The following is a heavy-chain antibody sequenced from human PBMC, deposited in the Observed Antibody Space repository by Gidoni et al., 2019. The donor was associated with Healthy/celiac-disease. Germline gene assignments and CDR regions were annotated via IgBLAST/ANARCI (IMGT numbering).Heavy chain of an antibody. Sequence: EVQLVEAGRGLVKPGRSLRLYCTASGFTFGEYAMSGFRQAPGKGLEWVGFIRRKDYGGTTEYAVSVKGRFTISRDDSKSIAYLQMNSLKTEDTAVYYCTREASDIVATAFDYWGQGTLVTVSS. CDR3: TREASDIVATAFDY. CDR2: IRRKDYGGTT. V-gene: IGHV3-49*05. CDR1: GFTFGEYA. D-gene: IGHD5-12*01. J-gene: IGHJ4*02.